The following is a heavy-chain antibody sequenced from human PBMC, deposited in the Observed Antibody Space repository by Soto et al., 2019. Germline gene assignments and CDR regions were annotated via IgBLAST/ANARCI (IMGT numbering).Heavy chain of an antibody. CDR3: ARGTFGGVVVHDY. D-gene: IGHD3-16*02. J-gene: IGHJ4*02. CDR1: GGSFSGYY. Sequence: TSETLSLTCAVYGGSFSGYYWSWIRQPPGKGLEWIGEINHSGSTNYNPSLKSRVTISVDTSKNQFSLNLTSVTAADTAVYYCARGTFGGVVVHDYWGQGTLVTISS. V-gene: IGHV4-34*01. CDR2: INHSGST.